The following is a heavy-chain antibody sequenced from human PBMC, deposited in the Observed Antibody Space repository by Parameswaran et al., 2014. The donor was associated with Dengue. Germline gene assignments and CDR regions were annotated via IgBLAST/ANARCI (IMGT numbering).Heavy chain of an antibody. J-gene: IGHJ4*02. CDR2: ISGSGGST. CDR3: AKGLVATIEVDY. Sequence: VRQIPGKGLEWVSAISGSGGSTYYADSVKGRFTISRDNSKNTLYLQMNSLRAEDTAVYYCAKGLVATIEVDYWGQGTLVTVSS. V-gene: IGHV3-23*01. D-gene: IGHD5-12*01.